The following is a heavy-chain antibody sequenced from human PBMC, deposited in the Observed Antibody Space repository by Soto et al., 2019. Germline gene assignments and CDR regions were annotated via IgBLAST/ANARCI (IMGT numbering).Heavy chain of an antibody. V-gene: IGHV1-2*02. J-gene: IGHJ3*02. CDR2: INPNSVGT. D-gene: IGHD3-9*01. Sequence: ASVKVSCKASGYTFTGYYMHWVRQAPGQGLEWMGWINPNSVGTNYAQKLQGRVTMTRDTSISTAYMELSRLRSDDTAVYYCARDRCLEYYDILTGYYQHDAFDIWGQGTMVTVSS. CDR3: ARDRCLEYYDILTGYYQHDAFDI. CDR1: GYTFTGYY.